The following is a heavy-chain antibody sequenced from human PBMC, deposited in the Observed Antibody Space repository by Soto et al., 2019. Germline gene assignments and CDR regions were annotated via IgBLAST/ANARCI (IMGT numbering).Heavy chain of an antibody. V-gene: IGHV4-31*03. CDR3: ARFYHDSSGPAGGY. D-gene: IGHD3-22*01. CDR1: GGSISSGAYY. Sequence: VQLQESGPGLVKPSQTLSLTCTVSGGSISSGAYYWTWIRQHPGRGLEWIGYIYYSGSTFSNPSLQSRVTISLDTSKNHFSLKLSSVTAADTAMYYCARFYHDSSGPAGGYWGQGTLVTVSS. J-gene: IGHJ4*01. CDR2: IYYSGST.